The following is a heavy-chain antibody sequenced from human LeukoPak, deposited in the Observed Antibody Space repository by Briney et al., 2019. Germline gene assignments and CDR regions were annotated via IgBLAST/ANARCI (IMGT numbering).Heavy chain of an antibody. CDR3: ARDNRYCSSTSCYSDY. CDR1: GFSLSNYW. J-gene: IGHJ4*02. D-gene: IGHD2-2*01. CDR2: IKQDGSEK. Sequence: GGSLRLSCAASGFSLSNYWMNWVRQAPGKGLEWVANIKQDGSEKNYVDSVKGRFSISRDNAKNSLILQMNSLRAEDTAVYYCARDNRYCSSTSCYSDYWGQGTLVTVSS. V-gene: IGHV3-7*01.